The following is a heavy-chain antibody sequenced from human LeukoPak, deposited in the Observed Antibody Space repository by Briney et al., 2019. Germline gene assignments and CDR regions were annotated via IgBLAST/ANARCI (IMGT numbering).Heavy chain of an antibody. Sequence: PGGSLRLSCAASGFTFSSYWMHWVRQVPGKGLVWVSRINSDGSSTTYADSVKGRFTLSRDNAKNTLYLQMNSLRDEDTAVYYCVRRYCSGGSCYGAFDYWGQGTLVTVSS. V-gene: IGHV3-74*01. J-gene: IGHJ4*02. CDR2: INSDGSST. CDR3: VRRYCSGGSCYGAFDY. D-gene: IGHD2-15*01. CDR1: GFTFSSYW.